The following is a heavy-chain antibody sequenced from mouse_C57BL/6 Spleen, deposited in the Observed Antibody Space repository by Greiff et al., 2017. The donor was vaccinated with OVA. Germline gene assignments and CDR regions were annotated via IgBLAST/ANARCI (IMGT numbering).Heavy chain of an antibody. CDR2: IYPGDGDT. J-gene: IGHJ2*01. V-gene: IGHV1-82*01. CDR3: ARRTTVVDGLDY. D-gene: IGHD1-1*01. Sequence: QVQLQQSGPELVKPGASVKISCKASGYAFSSSWMNWVKQRPGKGLEWIGRIYPGDGDTNYNGKFKGKATLTADKSSSTAYMQLSSLTSEDSAVYSGARRTTVVDGLDYWGQGTTLTVSS. CDR1: GYAFSSSW.